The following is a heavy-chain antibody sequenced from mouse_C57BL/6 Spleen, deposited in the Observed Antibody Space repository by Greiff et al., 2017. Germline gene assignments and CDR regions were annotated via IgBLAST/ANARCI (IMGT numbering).Heavy chain of an antibody. J-gene: IGHJ4*01. CDR2: INPNYGTT. D-gene: IGHD2-3*01. CDR1: GYSFTDYN. V-gene: IGHV1-39*01. Sequence: VQLQQSGPELVKPGASVKISCKASGYSFTDYNMNWVKQSNGKSLEWIGVINPNYGTTSYNQKFKGKATLTVDQSSSTAYMQLNSRTSEDSAVYYCATIYYGYYRYAIDYWGQGTSVTVSS. CDR3: ATIYYGYYRYAIDY.